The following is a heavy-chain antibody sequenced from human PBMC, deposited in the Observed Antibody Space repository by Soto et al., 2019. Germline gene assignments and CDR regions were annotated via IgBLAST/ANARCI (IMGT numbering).Heavy chain of an antibody. Sequence: EVQLLESGGGFIHPGGSLRLSCAASGFSFSSFAMNWVRQAPGKGLEWGSIISGSADSTFYADSVKGRFTISRDKSKSTLYLQINSLRAEVTAVYYCAKTRGAMIYAISVYGMDVWGQGTTVTVSS. J-gene: IGHJ6*02. V-gene: IGHV3-23*01. CDR2: ISGSADST. D-gene: IGHD2-8*01. CDR3: AKTRGAMIYAISVYGMDV. CDR1: GFSFSSFA.